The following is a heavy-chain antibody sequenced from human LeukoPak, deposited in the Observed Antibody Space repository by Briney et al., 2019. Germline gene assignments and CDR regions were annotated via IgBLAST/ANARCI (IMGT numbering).Heavy chain of an antibody. CDR2: INAGNGNT. D-gene: IGHD5-12*01. V-gene: IGHV1-3*03. CDR3: ARGGYSGYDWANWFDP. J-gene: IGHJ5*02. CDR1: GYTFTSYA. Sequence: GASVKVSCKASGYTFTSYAMHWVRQAPGQRLEWMGWINAGNGNTKYSQEFQGRVTITRDTSASTACMELSSLRSEDMAVYYCARGGYSGYDWANWFDPWGQGTLVTVSS.